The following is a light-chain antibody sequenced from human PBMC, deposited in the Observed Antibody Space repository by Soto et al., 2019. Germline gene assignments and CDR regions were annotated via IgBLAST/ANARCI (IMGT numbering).Light chain of an antibody. V-gene: IGKV3-15*01. CDR1: QSVSSN. Sequence: EIVMTQSPATLSVSPGERATLSCRASQSVSSNLAWYQQKPGQAPRLLIYGASTRATCIPARFSGSGSGTELTLTISSLPSEAFAVYNCQQYNIWLPMMFDHGTKVEIK. CDR3: QQYNIWLPMM. J-gene: IGKJ1*01. CDR2: GAS.